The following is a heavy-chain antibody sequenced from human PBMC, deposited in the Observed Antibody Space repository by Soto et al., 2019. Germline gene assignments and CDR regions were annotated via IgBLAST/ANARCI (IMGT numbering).Heavy chain of an antibody. V-gene: IGHV4-34*01. J-gene: IGHJ4*02. CDR1: GGSFSGYY. CDR2: INHSGST. Sequence: QVQLQQWGAGLLKPSETLSLTCAVYGGSFSGYYWSWIRQPPGKGLEWIGEINHSGSTNYNPSLKSRVTISVDTSKNQFPLKRSSVTAADTAVYYCARGPSGWYNYWGEGTLVTVSS. D-gene: IGHD6-19*01. CDR3: ARGPSGWYNY.